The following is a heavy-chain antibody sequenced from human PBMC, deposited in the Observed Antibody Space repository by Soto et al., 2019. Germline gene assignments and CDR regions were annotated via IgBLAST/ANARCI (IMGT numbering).Heavy chain of an antibody. Sequence: GGSLRLSCAASGFTFSSYSMNWVRQAPGKGLEWVSSISSSSSYIYYADSVKGRFTISRDNAKNSLYLQMNSLRAEDTAVYYCARDHIRSSGITDYWGQGTLVTVSS. J-gene: IGHJ4*02. CDR3: ARDHIRSSGITDY. CDR2: ISSSSSYI. V-gene: IGHV3-21*01. D-gene: IGHD3-22*01. CDR1: GFTFSSYS.